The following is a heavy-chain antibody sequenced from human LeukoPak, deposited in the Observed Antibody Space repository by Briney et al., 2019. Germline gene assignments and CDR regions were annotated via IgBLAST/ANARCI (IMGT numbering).Heavy chain of an antibody. V-gene: IGHV3-66*02. Sequence: GGSLRLSCAASGFTVSSNYMSWVRQAPGKGLEWVSVIYSGGSTYYADSVKGRSTISRDNSKNTLYLQMNSLRAEDTAVYYCARDTNGDVGGFDYWGQGTLVTVSS. CDR2: IYSGGST. CDR1: GFTVSSNY. J-gene: IGHJ4*02. D-gene: IGHD2-8*01. CDR3: ARDTNGDVGGFDY.